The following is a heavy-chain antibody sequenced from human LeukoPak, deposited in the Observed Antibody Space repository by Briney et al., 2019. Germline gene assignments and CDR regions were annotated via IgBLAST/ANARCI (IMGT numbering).Heavy chain of an antibody. J-gene: IGHJ4*02. Sequence: PSETLSLTCSVSGGSITSYYWSWIRQPPGKGLEWIGRVSDGGRTNYSPSLRSRVSISVDTSKNQFSLKLNSVTAADTAVYFCARASTTFDDWGQGTLVTVSS. CDR3: ARASTTFDD. CDR1: GGSITSYY. V-gene: IGHV4-4*07. D-gene: IGHD1-14*01. CDR2: VSDGGRT.